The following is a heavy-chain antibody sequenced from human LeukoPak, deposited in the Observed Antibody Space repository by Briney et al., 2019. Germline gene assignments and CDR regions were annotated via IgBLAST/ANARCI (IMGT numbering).Heavy chain of an antibody. J-gene: IGHJ4*02. Sequence: EASVKVSCKASGYTFTSYDINWVRQATGQGLEWMGWMNPNSGNTGYAQKFQGRVTMTRNTSISTAYMELSSLGSEDTAVYYCARTLHGIAAARIKPYYFDYWGQGTLVTVSS. V-gene: IGHV1-8*01. CDR2: MNPNSGNT. D-gene: IGHD6-13*01. CDR1: GYTFTSYD. CDR3: ARTLHGIAAARIKPYYFDY.